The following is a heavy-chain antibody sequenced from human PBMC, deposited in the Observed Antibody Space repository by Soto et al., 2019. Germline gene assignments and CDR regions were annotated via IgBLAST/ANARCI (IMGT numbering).Heavy chain of an antibody. CDR2: IYYSGST. V-gene: IGHV4-30-4*01. J-gene: IGHJ4*02. CDR1: GGSISSGDYY. Sequence: SETLSLTCTVSGGSISSGDYYWSWIRQPPGKGLEWIGYIYYSGSTYYNPSLKSRVTISVDTSKNQFSLKLSSVTAADTAVYYCACWPSSSWYVDYFDYWGKGTLVTVST. CDR3: ACWPSSSWYVDYFDY. D-gene: IGHD6-13*01.